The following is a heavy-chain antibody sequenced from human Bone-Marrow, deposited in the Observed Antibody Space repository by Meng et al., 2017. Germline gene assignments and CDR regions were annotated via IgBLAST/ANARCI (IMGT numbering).Heavy chain of an antibody. D-gene: IGHD6-19*01. CDR3: ARHPAPYNSGSAFDI. J-gene: IGHJ3*02. CDR2: IYYSGST. Sequence: QVQLQESGPGLGKPSETLSLTCTVSGGSISNYYYNWIRQPPGKELEWIGYIYYSGSTNYNPSLKSRVTISVDTSKNQFSLKLSSVTAADTAIYYCARHPAPYNSGSAFDIWGQGTMVTVSS. CDR1: GGSISNYY. V-gene: IGHV4-59*08.